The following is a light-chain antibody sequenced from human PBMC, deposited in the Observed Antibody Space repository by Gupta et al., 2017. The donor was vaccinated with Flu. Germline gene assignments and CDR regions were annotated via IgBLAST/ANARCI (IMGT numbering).Light chain of an antibody. CDR3: QAWDSSLVV. CDR2: QDS. Sequence: SYDLPQPPSVSVSPGQTASITCPGDKLGDKYACWYQQKPGQSPVLVIYQDSKRPSGIPERFSGSNSGNTATLTIRGTQARDEADYYCQAWDSSLVVFGGGTKLTVL. V-gene: IGLV3-1*01. CDR1: KLGDKY. J-gene: IGLJ2*01.